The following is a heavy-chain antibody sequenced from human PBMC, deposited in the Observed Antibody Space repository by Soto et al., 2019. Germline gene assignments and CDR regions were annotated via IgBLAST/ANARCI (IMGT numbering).Heavy chain of an antibody. CDR2: FIPMFGTA. CDR3: ARDKNPRYSGSYYWFDP. V-gene: IGHV1-69*01. CDR1: GGTFSRYA. Sequence: QVQLVQSGAEVKKPGSSVKVSCKASGGTFSRYAINWVRQAPGQGLEWMGGFIPMFGTAHYAQKFQGRVTITADEFTNIAYMERSSLSSEDTAVYYCARDKNPRYSGSYYWFDPWGQGTLVTVSS. J-gene: IGHJ5*02. D-gene: IGHD1-26*01.